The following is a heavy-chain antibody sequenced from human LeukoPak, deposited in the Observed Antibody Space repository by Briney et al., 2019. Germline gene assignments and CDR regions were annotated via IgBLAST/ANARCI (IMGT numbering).Heavy chain of an antibody. CDR2: VFYSGST. V-gene: IGHV4-39*07. D-gene: IGHD5-24*01. Sequence: SETLSLTCSVSGGSITNSSYHWGWIRQPPGRGLEWIGHVFYSGSTYYNPSLKSRVTISVDTSKNQFSLKLSSVTAADTAVYYCARQSRDGYNHFDYWGQGTLVTVSS. CDR1: GGSITNSSYH. J-gene: IGHJ4*02. CDR3: ARQSRDGYNHFDY.